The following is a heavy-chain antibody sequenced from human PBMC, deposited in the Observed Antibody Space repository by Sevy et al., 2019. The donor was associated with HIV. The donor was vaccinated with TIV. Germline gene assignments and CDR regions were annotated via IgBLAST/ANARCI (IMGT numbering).Heavy chain of an antibody. CDR2: INPNSGGT. J-gene: IGHJ5*02. D-gene: IGHD2-2*02. Sequence: GASVKVSCKASGYTFTGYYMHWVRQAPGQGLEWMGWINPNSGGTNYAQKFQGRVTMTRDTSISTAYMELSRLRSDDTAVYYCARAGAYCSSTSCNSPWFDPWGPGTLVTVSS. CDR1: GYTFTGYY. CDR3: ARAGAYCSSTSCNSPWFDP. V-gene: IGHV1-2*02.